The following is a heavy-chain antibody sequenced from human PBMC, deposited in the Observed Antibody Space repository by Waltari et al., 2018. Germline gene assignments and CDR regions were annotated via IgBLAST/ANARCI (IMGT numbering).Heavy chain of an antibody. Sequence: EVQLVESGGGLIQPGGSLRLSCAASGFTVSSNYMSWVRQAPGKGLEWVAVVYSGGSTYYADSVKGRFTISRDNSKNALYLHMNSLRAEDTAVYYCARDVVGWTDVWGKGTTVTVSS. D-gene: IGHD6-19*01. CDR3: ARDVVGWTDV. J-gene: IGHJ6*04. CDR2: VYSGGST. CDR1: GFTVSSNY. V-gene: IGHV3-53*01.